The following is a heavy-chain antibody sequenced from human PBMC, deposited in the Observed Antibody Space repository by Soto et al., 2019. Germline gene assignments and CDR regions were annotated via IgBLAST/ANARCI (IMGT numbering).Heavy chain of an antibody. CDR3: ASLGVVIPYFDY. D-gene: IGHD3-3*01. CDR2: INSDGSST. CDR1: GFTFSSYW. Sequence: GGSLRLSCAASGFTFSSYWMHWVRQAPGKGLVWVSRINSDGSSTSYADSVKGRFTISRDNAKNTLYLQMNSLRAEDTAVYYCASLGVVIPYFDYWGQGTLVTVSS. J-gene: IGHJ4*02. V-gene: IGHV3-74*01.